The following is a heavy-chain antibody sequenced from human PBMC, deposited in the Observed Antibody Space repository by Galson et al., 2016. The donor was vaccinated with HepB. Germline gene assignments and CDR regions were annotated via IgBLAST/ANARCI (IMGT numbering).Heavy chain of an antibody. V-gene: IGHV4-61*01. J-gene: IGHJ4*02. D-gene: IGHD2-15*01. CDR2: IFYRGSP. CDR1: GGSFSSGRCY. CDR3: ARAPLVVVAATHFDF. Sequence: SETLSLTCSVSGGSFSSGRCYWSWTRQPPGKGLEWIGNIFYRGSPNYNPSLRSRVTLSVDTSKSQFSLNLTSVTAADTAVYYCARAPLVVVAATHFDFWGQGTLVTASS.